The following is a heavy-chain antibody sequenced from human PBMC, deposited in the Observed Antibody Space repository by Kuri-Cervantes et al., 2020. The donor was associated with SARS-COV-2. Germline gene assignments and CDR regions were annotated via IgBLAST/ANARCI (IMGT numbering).Heavy chain of an antibody. CDR2: INHSGST. D-gene: IGHD6-13*01. CDR3: ARVFGYSSSWYHRGMDV. CDR1: GGSFSGYY. J-gene: IGHJ6*02. Sequence: SETLSLTCAVYGGSFSGYYWSWIRRPPGKGLEWIGEINHSGSTNYNPSLKSRVTISVDTSKNQFSLKLSSVTAADTAVYYCARVFGYSSSWYHRGMDVWGQGTTVTVSS. V-gene: IGHV4-34*01.